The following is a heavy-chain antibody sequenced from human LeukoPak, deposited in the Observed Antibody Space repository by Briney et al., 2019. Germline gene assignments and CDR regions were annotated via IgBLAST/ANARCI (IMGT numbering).Heavy chain of an antibody. V-gene: IGHV3-33*01. J-gene: IGHJ6*02. CDR1: GFTFSSYG. CDR3: ARGPDSSSWAYYYYYGMDV. Sequence: TGGSLRLSCAASGFTFSSYGMHWVRQAPGKGLEWVAVIWYDGSNKYYADSVKGRFTISRDNSKNTLYLQMNSLRAEDTAVCYCARGPDSSSWAYYYYYGMDVWGQGTTVTVSS. CDR2: IWYDGSNK. D-gene: IGHD6-13*01.